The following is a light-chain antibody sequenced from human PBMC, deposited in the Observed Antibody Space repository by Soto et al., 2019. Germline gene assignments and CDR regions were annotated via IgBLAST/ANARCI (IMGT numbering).Light chain of an antibody. V-gene: IGLV2-14*03. J-gene: IGLJ1*01. CDR2: EVS. CDR3: SSYTSTTTRV. Sequence: QSALTQPASVCGSPGQSITISRTGTSSDVGGYSCVSWYQQPPGKGPKPMIYEVSNRPSGVSNRFSGPKSGNTATLTISGLQAEDEADYYCSSYTSTTTRVFGTGTKVTVL. CDR1: SSDVGGYSC.